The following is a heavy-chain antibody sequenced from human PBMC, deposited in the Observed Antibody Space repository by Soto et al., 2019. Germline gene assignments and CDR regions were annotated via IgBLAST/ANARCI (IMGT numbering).Heavy chain of an antibody. Sequence: SETLSLTCTVSGGSISSYYWSWILQPPGKGLEWIGYIYYSGSTNYNPSLKSRVTISVDTSKNQFSLKLSSVTAADTAVYYCAREGRQYYYYYYGMDVWGQGTPVTVSS. V-gene: IGHV4-59*01. CDR2: IYYSGST. J-gene: IGHJ6*02. D-gene: IGHD3-10*01. CDR3: AREGRQYYYYYYGMDV. CDR1: GGSISSYY.